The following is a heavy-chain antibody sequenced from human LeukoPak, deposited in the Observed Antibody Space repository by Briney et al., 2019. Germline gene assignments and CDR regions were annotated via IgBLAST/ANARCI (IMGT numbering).Heavy chain of an antibody. CDR1: RFTFSTYW. D-gene: IGHD3-10*01. V-gene: IGHV3-74*01. CDR3: ATDLFHGSGSYRLSPMNY. Sequence: PGGSLRLSCAASRFTFSTYWMHWVRQAPGKGLVWVSRINSDGSSTGYADSVKGRFTISRDNAKNTLYLQMNSLRAEDTAVYYCATDLFHGSGSYRLSPMNYWGQGTLVTVSS. J-gene: IGHJ4*02. CDR2: INSDGSST.